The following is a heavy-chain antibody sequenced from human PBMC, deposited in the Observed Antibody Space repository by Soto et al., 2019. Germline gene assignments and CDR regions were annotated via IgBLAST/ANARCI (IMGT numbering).Heavy chain of an antibody. D-gene: IGHD6-13*01. V-gene: IGHV3-7*03. CDR1: GFTFSSDW. J-gene: IGHJ4*02. Sequence: GGSLRLSCAASGFTFSSDWMSWVRQAPGKGLEWVANIKQDGSEKYYVDSVKGRFTISRDNAKNTLYLQMNSLRAEDTAVYYCAKSSESPAALRDYWGQGTLVTVSS. CDR2: IKQDGSEK. CDR3: AKSSESPAALRDY.